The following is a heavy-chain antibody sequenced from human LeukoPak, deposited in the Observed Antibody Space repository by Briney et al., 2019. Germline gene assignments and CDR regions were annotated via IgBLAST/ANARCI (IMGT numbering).Heavy chain of an antibody. J-gene: IGHJ6*02. CDR2: IWYDGSNK. Sequence: GRSLRLSCAASGFTFSSYGMHWVRQAPGKGLGWVAVIWYDGSNKYYADSVKGRFTISRDNSKNTLYLQMNSLRAEDTAVYYCAKDRRVVVAATHLGYYGMDVWGQGTTVTVSS. CDR1: GFTFSSYG. V-gene: IGHV3-33*06. D-gene: IGHD2-15*01. CDR3: AKDRRVVVAATHLGYYGMDV.